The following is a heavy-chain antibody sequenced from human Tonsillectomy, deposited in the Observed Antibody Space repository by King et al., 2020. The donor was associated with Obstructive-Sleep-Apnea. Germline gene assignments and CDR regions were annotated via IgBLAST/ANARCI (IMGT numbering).Heavy chain of an antibody. CDR1: GGSISSYY. CDR3: ATHSEGFDY. V-gene: IGHV4-59*08. J-gene: IGHJ4*02. Sequence: VQLQESGPGLVKPSETLSLTCTVSGGSISSYYWSWLRQPPGKGLEWLGYIYYSGSTKYNPSLRSRVTISVDTPKNQFSLKVSSVTAADTAVYYCATHSEGFDYWGQGTLVTVSA. CDR2: IYYSGST. D-gene: IGHD2-15*01.